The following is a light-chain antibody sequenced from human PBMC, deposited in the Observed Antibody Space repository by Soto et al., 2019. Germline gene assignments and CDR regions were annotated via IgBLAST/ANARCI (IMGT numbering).Light chain of an antibody. CDR1: SSDVGGYDY. J-gene: IGLJ1*01. CDR2: EVS. V-gene: IGLV2-14*01. Sequence: QSVLTQPASVSVSPGQSITISCTGTSSDVGGYDYVSWYQLHPGKAPKLMVFEVSNRPSGVSYRFSGSKSGNTASLTISGLQAEDEADYFCSSYSISTAYLFGTGTKLTVL. CDR3: SSYSISTAYL.